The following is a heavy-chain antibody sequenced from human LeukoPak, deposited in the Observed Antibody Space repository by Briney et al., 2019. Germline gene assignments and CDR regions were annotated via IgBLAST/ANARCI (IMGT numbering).Heavy chain of an antibody. V-gene: IGHV3-64*04. CDR1: GFTFSSYA. CDR3: AKAKGDYDDY. J-gene: IGHJ4*02. CDR2: ISSNGGST. Sequence: SGGSLRLSCSASGFTFSSYAMHWVRQAPGKGLEYVSAISSNGGSTYYADSVKGRFTISRDNSKNTLYLQMNSLRAEDTAVYYCAKAKGDYDDYWGQGTLVTVSS.